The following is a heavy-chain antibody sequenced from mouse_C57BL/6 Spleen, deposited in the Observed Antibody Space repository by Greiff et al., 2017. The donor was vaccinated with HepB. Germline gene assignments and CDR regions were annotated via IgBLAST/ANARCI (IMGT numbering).Heavy chain of an antibody. D-gene: IGHD3-1*01. CDR2: INPSTGGT. CDR3: ARGGLGAPFDY. Sequence: EVQLVESGPELVKPGASVKISCKASGYSFTGYYMNWVKQSPEKSLEWIGEINPSTGGTTYNQKFKAKATLTVDKSSSTAYMQLKSLTSEDSAVYYCARGGLGAPFDYWGQGTTLTVSS. CDR1: GYSFTGYY. V-gene: IGHV1-42*01. J-gene: IGHJ2*01.